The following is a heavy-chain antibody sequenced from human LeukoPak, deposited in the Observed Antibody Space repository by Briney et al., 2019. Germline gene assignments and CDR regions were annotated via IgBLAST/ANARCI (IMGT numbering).Heavy chain of an antibody. Sequence: ASVKVSCKASGYSFTGYYLHWVRQAPGQGLEWMGRITPNNGGTNYAQKFQGRVTMTRDTSISTAYIELSRLRSDDTAVYYCARGRGSSCWSYFDYWGQGTLVTVSS. CDR3: ARGRGSSCWSYFDY. CDR2: ITPNNGGT. J-gene: IGHJ4*02. D-gene: IGHD3-22*01. CDR1: GYSFTGYY. V-gene: IGHV1-2*06.